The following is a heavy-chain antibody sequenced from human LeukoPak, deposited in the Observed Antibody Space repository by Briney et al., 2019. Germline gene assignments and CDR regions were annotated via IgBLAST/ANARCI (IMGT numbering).Heavy chain of an antibody. D-gene: IGHD6-19*01. J-gene: IGHJ2*01. CDR2: ISAYNGNT. CDR3: ARDPETTGYSSGWQKYRYWYFDL. Sequence: GSVKVSCKASGYTFTSYGISWVRQAPGQGLEWMGWISAYNGNTNYAQKLQGRVTMTTDTSTSTAYMELRSLRSDDTAVYYCARDPETTGYSSGWQKYRYWYFDLWGRGTLVTVSS. V-gene: IGHV1-18*01. CDR1: GYTFTSYG.